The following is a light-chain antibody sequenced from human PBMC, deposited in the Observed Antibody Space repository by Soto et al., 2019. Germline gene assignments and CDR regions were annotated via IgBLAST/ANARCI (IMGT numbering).Light chain of an antibody. J-gene: IGKJ4*01. CDR1: QGVSSN. V-gene: IGKV3-15*01. CDR3: QQYKNWPLT. CDR2: GAS. Sequence: EIVMTQSPATLSVSPGERATLSCRASQGVSSNLAWYQQKPGQAPRLLIYGASTRATGIPATFSASGSGTEFTLTISSLQSEDFAVYYCQQYKNWPLTFGGGTKVEIK.